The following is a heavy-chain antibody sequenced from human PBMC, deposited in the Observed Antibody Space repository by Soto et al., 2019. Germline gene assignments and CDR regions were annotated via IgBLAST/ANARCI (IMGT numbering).Heavy chain of an antibody. CDR3: ARGPGVVVVMEGWFDP. D-gene: IGHD3-22*01. CDR2: IYYSGST. CDR1: GGSISSGDYY. J-gene: IGHJ5*02. Sequence: QVQLQESGPGLVKPSQTLSLTCTVSGGSISSGDYYWSWIRQPPGKGLEWIGYIYYSGSTYYNPSLKSRVTISVDTSKNQFSLKLSSVTAADTAVYYCARGPGVVVVMEGWFDPWGQGTLVTVSS. V-gene: IGHV4-30-4*01.